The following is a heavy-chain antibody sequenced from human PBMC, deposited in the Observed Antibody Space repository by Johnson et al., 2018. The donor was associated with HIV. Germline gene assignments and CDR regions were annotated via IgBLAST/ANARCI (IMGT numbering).Heavy chain of an antibody. CDR1: GVTFSSYG. CDR2: IPYDGSNK. J-gene: IGHJ3*02. D-gene: IGHD1-14*01. Sequence: QVQLVESGGGLIQPGGSLRLSCAASGVTFSSYGMHWVRQAPGKGLEWVAFIPYDGSNKYYADSVKGRFTISRDNSKNTLYLQMNSLRAEDTALYYCAAPPEITGADDAFDIWGQGTMVTVSS. V-gene: IGHV3-30*02. CDR3: AAPPEITGADDAFDI.